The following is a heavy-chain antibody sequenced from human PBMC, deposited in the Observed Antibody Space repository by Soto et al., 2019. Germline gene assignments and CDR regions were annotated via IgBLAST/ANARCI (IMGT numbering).Heavy chain of an antibody. J-gene: IGHJ4*02. CDR1: GFTFSSYA. CDR3: ARDGGAY. CDR2: ISYDGANK. V-gene: IGHV3-30-3*01. D-gene: IGHD3-16*01. Sequence: QVQLVESGGGVVQPGRSLRLSCAASGFTFSSYAMHWVRQAPGKGLDWVAVISYDGANKYYADSVKGRFTISRDNSSNTLYLQMNSLRVEDAALYHCARDGGAYWGQGTLLTVSS.